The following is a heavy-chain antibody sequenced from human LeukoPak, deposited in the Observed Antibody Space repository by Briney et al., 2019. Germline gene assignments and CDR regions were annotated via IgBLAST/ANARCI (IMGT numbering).Heavy chain of an antibody. D-gene: IGHD1-14*01. CDR1: GYTFTSYD. V-gene: IGHV1-8*03. J-gene: IGHJ6*03. CDR2: MNPNSGNT. CDR3: ARGPERDYYYYMDV. Sequence: GASVKVSCKASGYTFTSYDINWVRQATGQGLEWMGWMNPNSGNTGYAQKFQGRVTITRNTSISTAYMELSSLRSEDTAVYYCARGPERDYYYYMDVWGKGTTVTVSS.